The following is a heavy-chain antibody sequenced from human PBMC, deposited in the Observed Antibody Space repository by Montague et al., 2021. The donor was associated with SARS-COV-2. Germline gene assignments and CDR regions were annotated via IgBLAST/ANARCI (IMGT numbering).Heavy chain of an antibody. V-gene: IGHV4-59*11. Sequence: SETLSLTCTVSDVPTSAHFWSWIRQSPGKGLEWIGYISYSGSTKYSPSLTSRVTISLGSSRKHLSLELRSVTAADTAVYYCARKQQLAPRGFGVDAWGQGTTVIVTS. CDR3: ARKQQLAPRGFGVDA. CDR2: ISYSGST. D-gene: IGHD6-13*01. CDR1: DVPTSAHF. J-gene: IGHJ6*02.